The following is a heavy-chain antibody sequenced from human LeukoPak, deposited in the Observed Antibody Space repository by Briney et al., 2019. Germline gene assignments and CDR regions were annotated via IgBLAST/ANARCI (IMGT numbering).Heavy chain of an antibody. CDR2: ISAYNGNT. J-gene: IGHJ4*02. CDR3: AKGDVCFDS. CDR1: GYIFTSYD. Sequence: GASVKVSCKSSGYIFTSYDINWVRQAPGQGLEWMGWISAYNGNTDYAQMFQGRVTMTTDTSTSTAYMELRSLTSDDTAVYYCAKGDVCFDSWGQGTRVTVSS. V-gene: IGHV1-18*01. D-gene: IGHD5-24*01.